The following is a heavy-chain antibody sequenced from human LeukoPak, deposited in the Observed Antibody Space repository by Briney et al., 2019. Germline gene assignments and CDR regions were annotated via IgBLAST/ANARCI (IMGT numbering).Heavy chain of an antibody. CDR3: ARTRGDFWSGYYPYYFDY. V-gene: IGHV4-39*01. D-gene: IGHD3-3*01. CDR2: IYYSGST. J-gene: IGHJ4*02. CDR1: GGSISSSSYY. Sequence: PSETLSLTCTVSGGSISSSSYYWGWIRQPPGKGLEWIGSIYYSGSTYYNPSLKSRVTISVDTSKNQFSLKLSSVTAGDRGVYYCARTRGDFWSGYYPYYFDYWGQGTLVTVSS.